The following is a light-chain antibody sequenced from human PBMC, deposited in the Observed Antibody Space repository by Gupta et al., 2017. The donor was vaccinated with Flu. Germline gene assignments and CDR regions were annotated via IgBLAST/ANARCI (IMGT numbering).Light chain of an antibody. Sequence: DIVMTQSPDSLAVSLGERATINCKSSQSVLYSSTNKNYLAWYQQKPGKPPKLLIYGASARESGVPDRFSGSGSGTDFTLTISSLQAEDVAVYYCQQYDSAPITFGQGTRLEIK. J-gene: IGKJ5*01. V-gene: IGKV4-1*01. CDR1: QSVLYSSTNKNY. CDR3: QQYDSAPIT. CDR2: GAS.